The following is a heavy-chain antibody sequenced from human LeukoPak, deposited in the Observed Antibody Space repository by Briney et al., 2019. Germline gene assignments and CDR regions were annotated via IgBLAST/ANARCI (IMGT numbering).Heavy chain of an antibody. CDR3: AKDGPEGKRVFDI. CDR1: GFTFSNFW. V-gene: IGHV3-74*01. D-gene: IGHD3/OR15-3a*01. Sequence: GGSLRFSCAASGFTFSNFWMHWVRQTPGKGLVWVSRINRDGSSTNYVDSVKGRFTISRDNAKNTLYLQMNSLRDEDTAVYYCAKDGPEGKRVFDIWGQGTMVTVSS. CDR2: INRDGSST. J-gene: IGHJ3*02.